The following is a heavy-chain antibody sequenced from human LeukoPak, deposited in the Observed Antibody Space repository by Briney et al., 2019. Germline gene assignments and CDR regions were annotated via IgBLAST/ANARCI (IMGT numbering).Heavy chain of an antibody. CDR1: GFTFSSHS. J-gene: IGHJ4*02. V-gene: IGHV3-21*01. CDR3: ARDCAYSNYFDY. Sequence: GGSLRLSCAGSGFTFSSHSMDWVRQAPGRGLEWVSSISDGSSYIHYADSVKGRLTISRDNAKNSLYLQMISLRAEDTAVYYCARDCAYSNYFDYWGQGILVTVSS. CDR2: ISDGSSYI. D-gene: IGHD4-11*01.